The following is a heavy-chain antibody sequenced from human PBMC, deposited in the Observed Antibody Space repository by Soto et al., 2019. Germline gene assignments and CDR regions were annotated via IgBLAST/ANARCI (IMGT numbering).Heavy chain of an antibody. D-gene: IGHD3-9*01. J-gene: IGHJ4*02. V-gene: IGHV3-53*01. CDR1: GLTVSNNY. CDR3: ARERDSTGYILRY. Sequence: EVQLVESGGGLIQPGGSLRLSCAASGLTVSNNYMTWVRQAPGKGLEWVSIIYARGTTYYADSVKGRFTISRDNSDNTLYLHMNNLRAEDTAMYYCARERDSTGYILRYWGQGTLVTVSS. CDR2: IYARGTT.